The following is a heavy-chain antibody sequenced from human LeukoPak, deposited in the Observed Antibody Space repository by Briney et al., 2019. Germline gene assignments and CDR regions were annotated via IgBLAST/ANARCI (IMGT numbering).Heavy chain of an antibody. CDR2: IYYTGTT. J-gene: IGHJ2*01. CDR1: GGSISTYY. Sequence: SETLSLTCTVSGGSISTYYWSWIRQPPGKGLEWIGYIYYTGTTNYNPSLKSRVTISVDTSKNQFSLKLSSVTAADTAVYYCARESGRPYWYFDPWGRGTLVTVSS. CDR3: ARESGRPYWYFDP. V-gene: IGHV4-59*01. D-gene: IGHD5-12*01.